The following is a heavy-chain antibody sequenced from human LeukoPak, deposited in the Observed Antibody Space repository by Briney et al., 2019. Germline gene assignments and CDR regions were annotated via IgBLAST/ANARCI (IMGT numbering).Heavy chain of an antibody. Sequence: PGGPLRLSCAASGFTFSTYWMTWVRQSPGRGLEWVANIKQDGSEKYYVDSVKGRFTISRDNAKNSLYLQMNSLRAEDTAVYYCAPIQAVAGTVDYWGQGTLVTVSS. J-gene: IGHJ4*02. CDR3: APIQAVAGTVDY. D-gene: IGHD6-19*01. CDR2: IKQDGSEK. CDR1: GFTFSTYW. V-gene: IGHV3-7*01.